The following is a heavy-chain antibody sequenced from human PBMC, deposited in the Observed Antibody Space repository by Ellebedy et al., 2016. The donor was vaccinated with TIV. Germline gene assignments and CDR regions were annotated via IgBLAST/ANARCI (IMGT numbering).Heavy chain of an antibody. D-gene: IGHD5-24*01. CDR3: SKTLFSVRWLPDY. J-gene: IGHJ4*02. Sequence: GESLKISCAASGFTFSSYAMSWVRQAPGKGLEWVSAISGSGGSTYYADSVKGRFTISRDNSKSTLYLQMNSLRAEDTAVYYCSKTLFSVRWLPDYWGQGTLVTVPS. CDR1: GFTFSSYA. CDR2: ISGSGGST. V-gene: IGHV3-23*01.